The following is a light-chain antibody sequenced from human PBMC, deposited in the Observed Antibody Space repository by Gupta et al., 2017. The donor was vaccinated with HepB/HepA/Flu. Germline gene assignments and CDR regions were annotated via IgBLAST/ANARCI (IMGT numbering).Light chain of an antibody. CDR2: WAS. V-gene: IGKV4-1*01. CDR1: QRVLYSSNNKNY. CDR3: QQYYSTPPT. Sequence: DIVMTQSPDSLAVYLGERATINCKSSQRVLYSSNNKNYLAWYQQKPGQPPKLLIYWASTRESGVPDRFSGSGSGTDFTLTISSLQAEDVAVYYCQQYYSTPPTFGGGTKVEIK. J-gene: IGKJ4*01.